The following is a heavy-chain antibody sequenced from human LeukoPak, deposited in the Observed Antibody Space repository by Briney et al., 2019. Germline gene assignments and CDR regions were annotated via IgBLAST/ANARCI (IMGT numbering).Heavy chain of an antibody. CDR3: ASGYCSSTSCYFFDY. J-gene: IGHJ4*02. D-gene: IGHD2-2*03. CDR1: GYTFTSYG. V-gene: IGHV1-18*01. Sequence: GASVKVSCKASGYTFTSYGISWVRQAPGQGLGWMGWISAYNGNTNYAQKLQGRVTMTTDTSTSTAYMELRSLRSDDTAVYYCASGYCSSTSCYFFDYWGQGTLVTVSS. CDR2: ISAYNGNT.